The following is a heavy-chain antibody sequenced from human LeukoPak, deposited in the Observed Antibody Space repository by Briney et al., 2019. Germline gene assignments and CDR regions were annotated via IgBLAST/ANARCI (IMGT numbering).Heavy chain of an antibody. CDR2: INSDGSST. Sequence: GGSLRLSCAASGFTFSSYWMHWVRQAPGKGLVWVSRINSDGSSTSYADSVKGRFTISRDNAKNTLYLQMSSLRAEDTAVYYCARRRRYGSGSYYIDYWGQGTLVTVSS. J-gene: IGHJ4*02. CDR3: ARRRRYGSGSYYIDY. V-gene: IGHV3-74*01. D-gene: IGHD3-10*01. CDR1: GFTFSSYW.